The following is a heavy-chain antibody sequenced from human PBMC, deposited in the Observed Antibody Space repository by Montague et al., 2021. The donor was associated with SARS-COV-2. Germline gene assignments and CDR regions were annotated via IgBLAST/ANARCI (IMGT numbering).Heavy chain of an antibody. CDR3: ARVDSGSYVGAFDI. J-gene: IGHJ3*02. D-gene: IGHD1-26*01. Sequence: SLRLSCAASGFTFSSYAMHWVRQAPGKGLEWVAVISYDGSNKYYADSVKGRFTISRDNSKNTLYLQMNSLRAEDTAVYYCARVDSGSYVGAFDIWGQGTMVTVSS. V-gene: IGHV3-30-3*01. CDR2: ISYDGSNK. CDR1: GFTFSSYA.